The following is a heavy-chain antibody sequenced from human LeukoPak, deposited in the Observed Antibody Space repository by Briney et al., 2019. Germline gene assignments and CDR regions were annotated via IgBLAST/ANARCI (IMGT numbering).Heavy chain of an antibody. CDR3: VRVGGTFFRDFDY. CDR2: IYHSGST. V-gene: IGHV4-34*01. J-gene: IGHJ4*02. D-gene: IGHD3-16*01. Sequence: PSETLSLTCAVYGGSFSGYYWSWIRQPPGKGLEWIGTIYHSGSTSNNPSLKSRVTISVDTSKNQLSLRMTSVTAADTTVYYGVRVGGTFFRDFDYGGRGALATVPS. CDR1: GGSFSGYY.